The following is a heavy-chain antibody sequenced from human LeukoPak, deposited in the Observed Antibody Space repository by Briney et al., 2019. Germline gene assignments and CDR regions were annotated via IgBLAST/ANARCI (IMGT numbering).Heavy chain of an antibody. CDR3: ARDLEWHSSGWRKNWFDP. CDR2: IIPIFGTA. D-gene: IGHD6-19*01. V-gene: IGHV1-69*06. Sequence: ASVKVSCKASGGTFSSYAISWVRQAPGQGLEWMGGIIPIFGTANYAQKFQGRVTITADKSTSTAYMELSSLRSEDTAVYYCARDLEWHSSGWRKNWFDPWGQGTLVTASS. J-gene: IGHJ5*02. CDR1: GGTFSSYA.